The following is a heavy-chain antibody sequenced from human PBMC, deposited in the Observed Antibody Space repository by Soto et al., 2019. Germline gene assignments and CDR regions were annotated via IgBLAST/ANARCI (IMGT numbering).Heavy chain of an antibody. D-gene: IGHD3-10*01. CDR1: GFTFSSYA. CDR2: ISYDGSNK. J-gene: IGHJ2*01. V-gene: IGHV3-30-3*01. Sequence: ESGGGVVQPGRSLRLSCAASGFTFSSYAMHWVRQAPGKGLEWVAVISYDGSNKYYADSVKGRFTISRDNSKNTLYLQMNSLRAEDTAVYYCARAKGSGSRPFRYFDLWGRGTLVTVSS. CDR3: ARAKGSGSRPFRYFDL.